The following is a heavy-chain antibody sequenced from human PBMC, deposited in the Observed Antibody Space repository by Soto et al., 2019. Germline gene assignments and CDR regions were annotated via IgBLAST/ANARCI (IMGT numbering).Heavy chain of an antibody. D-gene: IGHD6-13*01. V-gene: IGHV4-30-2*03. CDR2: IYHSGST. CDR1: GGSISSGGYS. CDR3: ARQGGIAAPAADY. Sequence: PSETLSLTCAVSGGSISSGGYSWSWIRQPPGKGLEWIGYIYHSGSTYYNPSLKSRVTISVDTSKNQFSLKLSSVTAADTAVYYCARQGGIAAPAADYWGQGTLVTVSS. J-gene: IGHJ4*02.